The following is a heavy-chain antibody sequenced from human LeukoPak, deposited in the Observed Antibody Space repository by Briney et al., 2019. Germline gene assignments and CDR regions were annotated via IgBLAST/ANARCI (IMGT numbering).Heavy chain of an antibody. Sequence: GGSLRLSCLTSGFTLSANAMSWVRQAPGKGLEWISGISGSGASTYYADSVKGRFTISRDDSRNTLYLQMNSLRGDDTAVYYCAKDVGKWESLHFFDYWGQGTLVTVSS. CDR1: GFTLSANA. V-gene: IGHV3-23*01. D-gene: IGHD1-26*01. CDR2: ISGSGAST. CDR3: AKDVGKWESLHFFDY. J-gene: IGHJ4*02.